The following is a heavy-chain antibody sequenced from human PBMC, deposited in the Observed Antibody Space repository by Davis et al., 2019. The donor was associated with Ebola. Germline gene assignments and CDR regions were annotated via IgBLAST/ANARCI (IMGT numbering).Heavy chain of an antibody. CDR3: ARDLGMVTDY. CDR2: INTGYGHT. D-gene: IGHD5-18*01. Sequence: ASVKVSCKASGYTFTRNAIHWVRQAPGQRLEWMGWINTGYGHTKFSQNFQGRVTITADKSTSTAYMELSSLRSEDTAVYYCARDLGMVTDYWGQGTLVTVSS. CDR1: GYTFTRNA. J-gene: IGHJ4*02. V-gene: IGHV1-3*04.